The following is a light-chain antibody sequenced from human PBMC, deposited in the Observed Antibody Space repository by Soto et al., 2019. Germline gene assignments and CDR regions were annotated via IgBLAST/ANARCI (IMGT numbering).Light chain of an antibody. Sequence: EIVLTQSPGTLSLSPGERATLSCRASQSISSNYLAWYQQKPGQAPRLLIYGASRRATGIPDRFSGSGSGTDFTLTISRLEPEDFAVYYCQQYGSSPATFGQGTRLEIK. J-gene: IGKJ5*01. CDR3: QQYGSSPAT. CDR1: QSISSNY. CDR2: GAS. V-gene: IGKV3-20*01.